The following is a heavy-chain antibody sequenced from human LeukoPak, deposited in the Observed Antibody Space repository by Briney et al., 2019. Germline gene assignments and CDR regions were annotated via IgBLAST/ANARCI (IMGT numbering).Heavy chain of an antibody. CDR2: ISWNSGSI. V-gene: IGHV3-9*01. Sequence: PGRSLRLSCAASGFTFDDYAMHWVRQAPGKSLEWVSDISWNSGSIGYADSVKGRFTISRDNAKNSLYLQMNSLRAEDTALYYCVTMIVVAPGGAFDIWGQGTMVTVSS. CDR3: VTMIVVAPGGAFDI. J-gene: IGHJ3*02. D-gene: IGHD3-22*01. CDR1: GFTFDDYA.